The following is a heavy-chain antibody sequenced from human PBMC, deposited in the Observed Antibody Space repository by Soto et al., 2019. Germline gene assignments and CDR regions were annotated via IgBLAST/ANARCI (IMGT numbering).Heavy chain of an antibody. V-gene: IGHV3-23*01. CDR1: GFTFSSYA. J-gene: IGHJ5*02. CDR3: AKDLPGELLPQCFDP. D-gene: IGHD1-26*01. Sequence: EVQLLESGGGLVQPGGSLRLSCAASGFTFSSYAMNWVRQAPGKGLEWVSAISGSGGSTYYVDSVKGRFTISRDNSNNMLYLQMNSLRAEDTAVYYCAKDLPGELLPQCFDPWGQGTLVTVSS. CDR2: ISGSGGST.